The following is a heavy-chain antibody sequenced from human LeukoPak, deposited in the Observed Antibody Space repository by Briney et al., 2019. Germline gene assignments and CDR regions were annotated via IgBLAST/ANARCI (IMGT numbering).Heavy chain of an antibody. Sequence: GGSLRLSCAASGFTFSGSAMPWVRQASGKGLEWVGRIRSKANSYATAYAASVKGRFTISRDDSKNTAYLQMNSLKTEDTAVYYCTSRDVVVPAAISIGMDVWGQGTTVTVSS. CDR3: TSRDVVVPAAISIGMDV. D-gene: IGHD2-2*01. J-gene: IGHJ6*02. CDR1: GFTFSGSA. V-gene: IGHV3-73*01. CDR2: IRSKANSYAT.